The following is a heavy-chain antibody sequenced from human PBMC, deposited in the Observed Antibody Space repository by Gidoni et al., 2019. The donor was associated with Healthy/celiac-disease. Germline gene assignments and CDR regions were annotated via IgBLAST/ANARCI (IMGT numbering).Heavy chain of an antibody. V-gene: IGHV1-2*04. CDR1: GYTFTGYY. D-gene: IGHD6-13*01. Sequence: VQLVPPCAEVKRPGASVKVSCNPSGYTFTGYYMHWVRQAHGQGLEWMGWINTNSGGTNYAQKFQGWVTMTRDTSISTAYMELSRLRSDDTAVYYCARESGQQLVYGMDVWGQGTTVTVSS. CDR2: INTNSGGT. J-gene: IGHJ6*02. CDR3: ARESGQQLVYGMDV.